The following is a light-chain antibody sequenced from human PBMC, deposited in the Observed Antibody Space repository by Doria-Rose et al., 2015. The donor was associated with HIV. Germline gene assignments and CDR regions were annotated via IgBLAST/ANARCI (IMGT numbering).Light chain of an antibody. Sequence: EIVLTQSPGTLFLSPGERATLSCRASQSFSSTYLAWYQQKPGQAPSLLIYDGSTRATGIPDRFSASGSGTDFTLTINRLEPEDFALYYRHQYGTSWTFGQGTKVEI. J-gene: IGKJ1*01. CDR3: HQYGTSWT. CDR2: DGS. V-gene: IGKV3-20*01. CDR1: QSFSSTY.